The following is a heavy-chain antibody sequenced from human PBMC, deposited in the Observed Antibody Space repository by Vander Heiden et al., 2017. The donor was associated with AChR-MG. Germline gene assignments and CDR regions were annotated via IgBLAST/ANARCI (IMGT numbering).Heavy chain of an antibody. CDR2: ISSSSSYI. J-gene: IGHJ6*02. D-gene: IGHD3-3*01. CDR1: GFTFSSYS. Sequence: EVQLVESGGGLVKPGGSLRLSCAASGFTFSSYSMNWVRQAPGKGLEWVSSISSSSSYIYYADSVKGRFTISRDNAKNSLYLQMNSLRAEDTAVYYCARDFITYYDFWSGPYYYYGMDVWGQGTTVTVSS. CDR3: ARDFITYYDFWSGPYYYYGMDV. V-gene: IGHV3-21*01.